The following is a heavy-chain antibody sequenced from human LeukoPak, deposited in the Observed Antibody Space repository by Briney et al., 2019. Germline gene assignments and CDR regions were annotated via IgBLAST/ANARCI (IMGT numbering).Heavy chain of an antibody. Sequence: PSETLSLTCTVSGGSISSSSYYWGWIRQPPGKGLEWIGSIYYSGSTYYNPSLKSRVTISVDTSKNQFSLKLSSVTAADTAVYYCARHTRNYYGSGSYRRGAFDIWGQGTMVTVSS. CDR2: IYYSGST. CDR1: GGSISSSSYY. J-gene: IGHJ3*02. D-gene: IGHD3-10*01. V-gene: IGHV4-39*01. CDR3: ARHTRNYYGSGSYRRGAFDI.